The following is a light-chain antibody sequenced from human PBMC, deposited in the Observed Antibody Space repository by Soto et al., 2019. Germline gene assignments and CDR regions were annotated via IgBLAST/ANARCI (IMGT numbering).Light chain of an antibody. CDR1: QSISIW. CDR2: KTS. J-gene: IGKJ1*01. CDR3: QHWHDYSWT. Sequence: DIHMTQSPSTLSASVGDRVTITCRASQSISIWLAWYQQKPGKAPNLLIYKTSSLETGVPSRFSGSGSGTEFTLTISSLQPDDFATYYCQHWHDYSWTFGQGTKVVVK. V-gene: IGKV1-5*03.